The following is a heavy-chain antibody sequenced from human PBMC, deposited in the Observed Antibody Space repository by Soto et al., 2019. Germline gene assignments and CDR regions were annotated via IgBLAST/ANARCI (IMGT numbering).Heavy chain of an antibody. CDR2: INHSGST. D-gene: IGHD5-18*01. CDR1: GGSFSRYC. J-gene: IGHJ4*02. CDR3: ARGLRYSYGYLYQRRFDY. Sequence: SETLSLTCAVYGGSFSRYCLSWIRQPAGKGLEWIGEINHSGSTNYNPSLKSRVTISVDTSKNQFSLKLSSVAAADTAVYYCARGLRYSYGYLYQRRFDYWGQGTLVTVSS. V-gene: IGHV4-34*01.